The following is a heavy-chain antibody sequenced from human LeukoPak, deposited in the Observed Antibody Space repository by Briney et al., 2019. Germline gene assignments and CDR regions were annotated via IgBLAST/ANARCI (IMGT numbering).Heavy chain of an antibody. J-gene: IGHJ4*02. CDR2: ISYDGNEK. Sequence: PGRSLRLPCAASGFTFSSYAMHWVRQAPGKGLEWVAVISYDGNEKYYADSVKGRFTISRDNSKKTLHLQMDSLRSGDTAVYYCAREYCSRTSCSGLDYWGQGTLVTVSS. V-gene: IGHV3-30-3*01. D-gene: IGHD2-2*01. CDR3: AREYCSRTSCSGLDY. CDR1: GFTFSSYA.